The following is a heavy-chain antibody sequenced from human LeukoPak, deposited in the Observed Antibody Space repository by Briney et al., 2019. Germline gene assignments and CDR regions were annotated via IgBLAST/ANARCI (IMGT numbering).Heavy chain of an antibody. CDR1: GYTFTGYY. V-gene: IGHV1-2*02. Sequence: GASVKVSCKASGYTFTGYYIHWVRQAPGQGLEWMGWINPNSGGTNCAQKFQGRVTITADKSTSTAYMELSSLRSEDTAVYYCARDCSGGSCYNIHWGQGTLVTVSS. J-gene: IGHJ4*02. CDR3: ARDCSGGSCYNIH. D-gene: IGHD2-15*01. CDR2: INPNSGGT.